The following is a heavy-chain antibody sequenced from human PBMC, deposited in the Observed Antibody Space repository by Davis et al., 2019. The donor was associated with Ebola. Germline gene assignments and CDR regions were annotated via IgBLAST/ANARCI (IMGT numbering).Heavy chain of an antibody. D-gene: IGHD2-2*01. J-gene: IGHJ5*02. V-gene: IGHV4-31*03. CDR2: IYYSGST. CDR1: GGSISSGGYY. CDR3: ARRGTSSTSCRENPCNWFDP. Sequence: PSETLSLTCTVSGGSISSGGYYWSWIRQHPGKGLEWIGYIYYSGSTYYNPSLKSRVTISVDTSKNQFSLKLSSVTAADTAVYYCARRGTSSTSCRENPCNWFDPWGQGTLVTVSS.